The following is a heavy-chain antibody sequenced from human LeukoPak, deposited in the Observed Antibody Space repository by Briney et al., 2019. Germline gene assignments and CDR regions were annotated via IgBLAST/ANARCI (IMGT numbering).Heavy chain of an antibody. V-gene: IGHV4-30-2*01. CDR1: GGSISSGGYY. J-gene: IGHJ4*02. Sequence: SQTLSLTCTVSGGSISSGGYYWSWIRQPPGKGLEWIGYIYHSGSTYYNPTLKSRVTISVDRSKNQFSLKLSSVTAADTAVYYCARDTGIAAVGYYFDYWGQGTLVTVSS. CDR2: IYHSGST. D-gene: IGHD6-13*01. CDR3: ARDTGIAAVGYYFDY.